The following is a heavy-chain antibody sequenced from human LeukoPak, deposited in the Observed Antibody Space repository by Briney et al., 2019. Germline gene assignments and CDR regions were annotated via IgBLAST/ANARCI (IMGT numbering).Heavy chain of an antibody. CDR2: IYYSGST. J-gene: IGHJ6*03. CDR1: GGSISSSDYY. D-gene: IGHD2-21*01. Sequence: SETLSLTCTVSGGSISSSDYYWGWIRQPPGKGLEWIGSIYYSGSTYYNPSLKSRVTISVDTSKNQFSLKLSSVTAADTAMYFCASCSYYYFYMDVWGKGTTVTVSS. CDR3: ASCSYYYFYMDV. V-gene: IGHV4-39*01.